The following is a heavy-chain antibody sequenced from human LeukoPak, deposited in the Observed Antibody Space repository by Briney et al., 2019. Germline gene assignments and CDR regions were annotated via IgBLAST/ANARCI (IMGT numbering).Heavy chain of an antibody. CDR1: RGSISSYY. CDR2: IYYSGST. J-gene: IGHJ4*02. V-gene: IGHV4-59*08. D-gene: IGHD6-19*01. Sequence: SETLSLTCTVYRGSISSYYWSWIRQPPGKGLEWIGYIYYSGSTNYNPSLKSRVTISVDTSKNQFSLKLSSVTAADTAVYYCASQYSSGWYGSDYWGQGTLVTVFS. CDR3: ASQYSSGWYGSDY.